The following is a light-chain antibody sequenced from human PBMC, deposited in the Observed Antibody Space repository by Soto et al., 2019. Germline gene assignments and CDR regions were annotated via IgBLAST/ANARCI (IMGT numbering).Light chain of an antibody. Sequence: QSVLSQPPSASGTPGQRVTISCSGRSSNIGSNIVNWYQQLPGTAPKLLIYNDDQRPSGVPDRFSGSKSGTSASLAISGLQSEDEDDYYCSAWDASQNAIRFGGGTKLTVL. CDR1: SSNIGSNI. CDR2: NDD. V-gene: IGLV1-44*01. J-gene: IGLJ2*01. CDR3: SAWDASQNAIR.